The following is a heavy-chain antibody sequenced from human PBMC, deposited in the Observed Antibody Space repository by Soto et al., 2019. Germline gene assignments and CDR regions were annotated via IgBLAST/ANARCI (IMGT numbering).Heavy chain of an antibody. CDR2: IIPIFGTA. Sequence: ASVKVSCKASGDTFSSYAISWVRQAPGQGLEWMGGIIPIFGTANYAQKFQGRVTITADESTSTAYMELSSLRSEDTAVYYCASDRRSGSSWIDPWGQGTPVTVYS. CDR3: ASDRRSGSSWIDP. J-gene: IGHJ5*02. V-gene: IGHV1-69*13. CDR1: GDTFSSYA. D-gene: IGHD6-25*01.